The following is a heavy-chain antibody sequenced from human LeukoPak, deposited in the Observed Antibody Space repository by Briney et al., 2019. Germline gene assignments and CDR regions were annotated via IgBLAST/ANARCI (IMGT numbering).Heavy chain of an antibody. Sequence: ASVKVSCKASGYTFTGYYMHWVRQAPGQGLEWMGRINPNSGGTNYAQKFQGRVTMTRDTSISTAYMVLSRLRSDDTAVYYCARSLPSWPASMYYFDYWGQGTLVTVSS. D-gene: IGHD2-2*01. CDR2: INPNSGGT. CDR3: ARSLPSWPASMYYFDY. J-gene: IGHJ4*02. V-gene: IGHV1-2*06. CDR1: GYTFTGYY.